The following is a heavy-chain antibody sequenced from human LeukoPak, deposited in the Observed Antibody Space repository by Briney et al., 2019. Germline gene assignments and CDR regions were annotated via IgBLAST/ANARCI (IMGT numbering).Heavy chain of an antibody. V-gene: IGHV3-21*01. CDR3: ARVGMIVGGHHYFDY. Sequence: GGSLRLSCAASGFTFSSYEMKWVGQAQGKGWEWVSYISSSSSYLYYADSVKGRFTISRDNANNSLYLQMNSLRAEDTAVYYCARVGMIVGGHHYFDYWGQGTLVTVSS. J-gene: IGHJ4*02. CDR2: ISSSSSYL. D-gene: IGHD3-22*01. CDR1: GFTFSSYE.